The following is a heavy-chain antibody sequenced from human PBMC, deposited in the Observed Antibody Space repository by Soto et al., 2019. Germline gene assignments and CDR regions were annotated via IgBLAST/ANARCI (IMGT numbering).Heavy chain of an antibody. D-gene: IGHD3-22*01. CDR3: AKDYLGSSAMFDY. CDR2: INGNGDET. Sequence: EVQLLDSGGGLVQPGGSLRLSCAASGFTFRNYAMSSVRQAPGKGLEWVSGINGNGDETWSADSVKGRFTISRDNSKNTLYLQMNSLRAEDTAVYYCAKDYLGSSAMFDYWGQGTLVTVSS. J-gene: IGHJ4*02. V-gene: IGHV3-23*01. CDR1: GFTFRNYA.